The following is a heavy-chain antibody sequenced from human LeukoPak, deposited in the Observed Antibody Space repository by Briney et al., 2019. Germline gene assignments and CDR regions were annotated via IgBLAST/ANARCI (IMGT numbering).Heavy chain of an antibody. CDR1: GFTFSSYS. CDR3: ARDNTLGSSGWYGDEVGYYYGMDV. D-gene: IGHD6-13*01. J-gene: IGHJ6*04. Sequence: GGSLRLSCAASGFTFSSYSMNWVRQAAGEGLEWVSSISSSSSYIYYADSVKGRFTIPRDNTKNSLYLQMNSLRAEDTAVYYCARDNTLGSSGWYGDEVGYYYGMDVWGKGTTVTVSS. CDR2: ISSSSSYI. V-gene: IGHV3-21*01.